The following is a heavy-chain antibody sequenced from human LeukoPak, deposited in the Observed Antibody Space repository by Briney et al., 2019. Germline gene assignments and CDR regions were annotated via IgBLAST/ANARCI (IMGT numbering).Heavy chain of an antibody. CDR2: IFTGSLDGTT. V-gene: IGHV3-53*01. CDR1: RFGVTTDF. J-gene: IGHJ5*02. CDR3: ATRGA. Sequence: PGGSLRLSCAATRFGVTTDFMTWVRQAPGKGLEWLAIIFTGSLDGTTAHADSVKGRFTISRDNSANTLYLQMDSLRTEDTAIYYCATRGAWGPGTLVTVSS.